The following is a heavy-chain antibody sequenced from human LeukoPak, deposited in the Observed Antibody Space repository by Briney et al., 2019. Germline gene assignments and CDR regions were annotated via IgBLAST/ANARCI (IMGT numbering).Heavy chain of an antibody. CDR2: IYPGDSDT. CDR3: ARLPQWGGTYHFDY. Sequence: GESLKISFQGSGXSFTNYWIGWVRQMPGKGLEWMGIIYPGDSDTRYSPSFQGQVTISADKSISTAYLQWSSLKASDTAMYYCARLPQWGGTYHFDYWGQGTLLTVSS. D-gene: IGHD1-26*01. CDR1: GXSFTNYW. V-gene: IGHV5-51*01. J-gene: IGHJ4*02.